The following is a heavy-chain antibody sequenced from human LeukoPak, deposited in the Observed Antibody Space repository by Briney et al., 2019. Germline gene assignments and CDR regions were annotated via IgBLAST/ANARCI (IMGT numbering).Heavy chain of an antibody. CDR3: ARHFGVDY. D-gene: IGHD3-10*01. CDR1: GFTFSDYF. V-gene: IGHV3-33*08. J-gene: IGHJ4*02. Sequence: GGSLRLSCTASGFTFSDYFMHWVRQAPGKGLEWVAFIRYDGSNKYYADSVKGRFTISRDNSKNTLYLQMNSLRAEDTAVYYCARHFGVDYWGQGTLVTVSS. CDR2: IRYDGSNK.